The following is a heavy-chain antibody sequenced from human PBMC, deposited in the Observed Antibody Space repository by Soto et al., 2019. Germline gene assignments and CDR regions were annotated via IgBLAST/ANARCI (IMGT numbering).Heavy chain of an antibody. D-gene: IGHD2-15*01. CDR1: GGSFSSYY. CDR2: ISHGGSP. V-gene: IGHV4-34*01. Sequence: QVQLQQWGAGLLKPSETLSLTCAVYGGSFSSYYWSWIRQPPGKGLEWIGEISHGGSPNYNPSRQSRVTFSLDTSNNQFSLKLSSVTAADTAVYYCRGGGYCSGGSCIDFWGQGTLVTVSS. CDR3: RGGGYCSGGSCIDF. J-gene: IGHJ4*02.